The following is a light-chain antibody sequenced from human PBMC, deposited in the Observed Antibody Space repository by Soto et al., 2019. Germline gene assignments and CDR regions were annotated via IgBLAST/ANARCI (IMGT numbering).Light chain of an antibody. CDR1: SSDVGAYNY. V-gene: IGLV2-14*01. J-gene: IGLJ1*01. Sequence: QSVLTQPASVSGSPGQTITISCTGTSSDVGAYNYVSWYQRHPGKAPKLMIYEVSNRPSGVSDRFSGSKSGNTASLTISGLQDAEEAEYSCSSKTTTASLVFGTGTKDTVL. CDR3: SSKTTTASLV. CDR2: EVS.